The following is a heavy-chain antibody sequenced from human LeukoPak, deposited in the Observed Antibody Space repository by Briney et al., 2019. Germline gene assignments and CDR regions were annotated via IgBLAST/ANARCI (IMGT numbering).Heavy chain of an antibody. CDR1: GFTFGTYS. Sequence: GGSLRLSCAASGFTFGTYSMNWVRQAPGGGLEWVSGISRSGDVTYYADSVKGRFTISRDNSKNTLFLQIDGLRAEDTAIYYCAKVRERRVVPAASLDYWGQGTLVTVSS. J-gene: IGHJ4*02. CDR2: ISRSGDVT. D-gene: IGHD2-2*01. CDR3: AKVRERRVVPAASLDY. V-gene: IGHV3-23*01.